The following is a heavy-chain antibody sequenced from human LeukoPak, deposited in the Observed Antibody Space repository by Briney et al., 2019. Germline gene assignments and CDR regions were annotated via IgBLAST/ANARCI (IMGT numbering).Heavy chain of an antibody. CDR2: IIPIFGTA. CDR1: GGTFSSYA. CDR3: ATCSCPPRYYYYYYMDA. D-gene: IGHD2-2*01. V-gene: IGHV1-69*05. J-gene: IGHJ6*03. Sequence: SVKVSCKASGGTFSSYAISWVRQAPGQGLEWMGGIIPIFGTANYAQKFQGRVTITTDESTSTAYMELSSLRSEDTAVYYCATCSCPPRYYYYYYMDAWGKGTTVTVSS.